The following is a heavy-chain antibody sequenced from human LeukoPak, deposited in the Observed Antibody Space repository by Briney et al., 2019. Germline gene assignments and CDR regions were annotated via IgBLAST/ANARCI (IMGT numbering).Heavy chain of an antibody. V-gene: IGHV2-5*02. D-gene: IGHD6-6*01. CDR3: AHRRFSTSDFDY. J-gene: IGHJ4*02. CDR2: IYWDDDK. Sequence: SGPTLVKPTQTLTLTCTFSGFSLSVSGVGVGWIRQPPGKALEWLALIYWDDDKRYSPSLKSRLTITKDTSKNQVVLIMTNMDPVDTATYYCAHRRFSTSDFDYWGQGTLVTVSS. CDR1: GFSLSVSGVG.